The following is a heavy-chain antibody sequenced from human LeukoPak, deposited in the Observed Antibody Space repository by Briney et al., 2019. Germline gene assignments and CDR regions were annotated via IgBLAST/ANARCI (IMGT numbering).Heavy chain of an antibody. D-gene: IGHD3-22*01. J-gene: IGHJ3*02. CDR3: ARSTGLPPNSSGYYSDAFDI. Sequence: ASVKVSCKASGYTFTSYGISWVRQAPGQGLEWMGWISAYNGNTNYAQKLQGRVTMTTDTSTSTAYMELRSLRSDDTAVYYCARSTGLPPNSSGYYSDAFDIWGQGTMVTVSS. CDR2: ISAYNGNT. V-gene: IGHV1-18*01. CDR1: GYTFTSYG.